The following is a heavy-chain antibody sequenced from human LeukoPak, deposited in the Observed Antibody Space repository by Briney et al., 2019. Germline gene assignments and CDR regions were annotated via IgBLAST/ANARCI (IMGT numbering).Heavy chain of an antibody. CDR2: IDPSDSYT. D-gene: IGHD4-17*01. J-gene: IGHJ4*02. CDR3: ASSYYGDYYFDY. Sequence: GESLKISCRGSGYSFTSYWISWVRQMPGKGLEWMGRIDPSDSYTNYSPSFQGHVTISADKSISTAYLQWSSLKASDTAMYYCASSYYGDYYFDYWGQGTLVTVSS. V-gene: IGHV5-10-1*01. CDR1: GYSFTSYW.